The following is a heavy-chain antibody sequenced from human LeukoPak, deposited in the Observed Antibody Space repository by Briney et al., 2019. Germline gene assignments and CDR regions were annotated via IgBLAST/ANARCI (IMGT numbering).Heavy chain of an antibody. V-gene: IGHV4-4*07. J-gene: IGHJ4*02. D-gene: IGHD3-22*01. Sequence: SETLSLTCIVSGGSMRGYYWNWIRQSAGKGLEWIGHIYSSGSTNYNPSLESRVTMSVETSKNQLSLKLTSMTAADTAVYYCARGSPVVGYYVPHFDYWGQGTLVTVSS. CDR1: GGSMRGYY. CDR3: ARGSPVVGYYVPHFDY. CDR2: IYSSGST.